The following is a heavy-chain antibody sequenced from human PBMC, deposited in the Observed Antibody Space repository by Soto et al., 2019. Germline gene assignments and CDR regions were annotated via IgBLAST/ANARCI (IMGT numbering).Heavy chain of an antibody. CDR3: ARGLAAAGYYYYYGMDV. V-gene: IGHV4-34*01. Sequence: SETLSLTCAVYGGSFSGYYWSWIRQPPGKGLEWIGEINHSGSTNYNPSLKSRVTISVDTSKNQFSLKLSSVTAADTAVYYCARGLAAAGYYYYYGMDVWGQGTTGTVSS. D-gene: IGHD6-13*01. CDR1: GGSFSGYY. CDR2: INHSGST. J-gene: IGHJ6*02.